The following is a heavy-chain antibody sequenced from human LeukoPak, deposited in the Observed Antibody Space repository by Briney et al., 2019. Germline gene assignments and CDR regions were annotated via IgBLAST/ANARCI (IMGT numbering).Heavy chain of an antibody. V-gene: IGHV3-23*01. CDR1: GFTFSSYG. J-gene: IGHJ4*02. D-gene: IGHD3-9*01. Sequence: PGGSLRLSCAASGFTFSSYGMSWVRQAPGKGLEWVSAISGSGGSTYYADSVKGRFTISRDNSKNTLYLQMNSLRDEDTAVYYCAKDLGYDILTGYDYWGQGTLVTVSS. CDR2: ISGSGGST. CDR3: AKDLGYDILTGYDY.